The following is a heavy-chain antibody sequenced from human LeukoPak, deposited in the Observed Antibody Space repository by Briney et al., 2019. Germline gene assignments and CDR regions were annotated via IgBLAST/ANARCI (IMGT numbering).Heavy chain of an antibody. CDR2: IYSGGST. CDR3: ARGAGSGSYYDFDY. V-gene: IGHV3-66*01. CDR1: GFTVSSKY. Sequence: GGSLRLSCAVSGFTVSSKYMSWVRQAPGKGLEWVSVIYSGGSTYYADSVKGRFTISRDNAQNTLYLQMNSLRGEDTAVYYCARGAGSGSYYDFDYWGQGTLVTVSS. J-gene: IGHJ4*02. D-gene: IGHD3-10*01.